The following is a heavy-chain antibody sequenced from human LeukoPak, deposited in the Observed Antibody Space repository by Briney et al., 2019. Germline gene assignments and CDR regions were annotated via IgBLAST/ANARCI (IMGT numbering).Heavy chain of an antibody. V-gene: IGHV3-7*01. Sequence: GGSLRLTCVASGFTFVSHWMTWVRQAPGKGLEWVANINQDGSEKYYVDSVKGRFTISRDNAKNSLYLQVNSLRAEDTAVYYCARDIPAAGRWYFDYWGQGTLVTVSS. J-gene: IGHJ4*02. CDR3: ARDIPAAGRWYFDY. CDR1: GFTFVSHW. D-gene: IGHD6-13*01. CDR2: INQDGSEK.